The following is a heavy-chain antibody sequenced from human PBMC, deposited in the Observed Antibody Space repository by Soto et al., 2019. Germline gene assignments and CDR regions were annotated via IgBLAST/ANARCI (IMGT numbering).Heavy chain of an antibody. D-gene: IGHD2-21*02. Sequence: GASVKVSCKASGYTITNYYMHWVRQAPGQGLEWMGTVNPSGGGTSYPQKFQGRVTVTRDTSTSTVCLEVSSLRSEDTAVYYCASSYCGDGCYNFDFWGQGTLVTVSS. CDR1: GYTITNYY. CDR2: VNPSGGGT. J-gene: IGHJ4*02. V-gene: IGHV1-46*01. CDR3: ASSYCGDGCYNFDF.